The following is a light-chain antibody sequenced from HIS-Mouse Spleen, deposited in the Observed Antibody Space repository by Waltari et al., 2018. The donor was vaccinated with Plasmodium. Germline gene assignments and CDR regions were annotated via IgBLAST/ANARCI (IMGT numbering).Light chain of an antibody. CDR1: ALPKKY. V-gene: IGLV3-10*01. CDR2: EDS. Sequence: SYELTQPPSVSVSPGQTARITCSGDALPKKYAYWYQQKSGQAPVLFIYEDSKRPSGIPERFSGASSGTMSTLTSSGAQGEDEADYYCYSTDSSGNHRVFGGGTKLTVL. CDR3: YSTDSSGNHRV. J-gene: IGLJ3*02.